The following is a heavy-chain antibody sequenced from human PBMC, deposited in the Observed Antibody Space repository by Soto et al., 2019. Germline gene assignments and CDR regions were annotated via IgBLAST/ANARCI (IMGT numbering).Heavy chain of an antibody. CDR2: IYYSGST. D-gene: IGHD3-3*01. CDR1: GGSISSYY. CDR3: AIGGVAELGDCFGY. Sequence: PSDTLSLTCTVSGGSISSYYWSWIRQPPGKGLEWIGYIYYSGSTNYNPSLKSRVTISVDTSKNQFSLKLSSVTAADTAVYYCAIGGVAELGDCFGYWGQGTRVTVSS. V-gene: IGHV4-59*07. J-gene: IGHJ4*02.